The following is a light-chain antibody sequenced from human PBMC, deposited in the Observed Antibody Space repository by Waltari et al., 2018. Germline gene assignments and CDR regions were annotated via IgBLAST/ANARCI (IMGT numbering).Light chain of an antibody. CDR2: EVS. J-gene: IGLJ1*01. CDR1: DSAVGAYDF. Sequence: QSALTPPASVSGSPGQSITLPRPGTDSAVGAYDFVSWYQQHPGKAPHLIIYEVSNRPAGISNRFSASKSGNTASLTISGLQAEDEADYYCSSYTTSSAPGVFGTGTRVTVL. CDR3: SSYTTSSAPGV. V-gene: IGLV2-14*01.